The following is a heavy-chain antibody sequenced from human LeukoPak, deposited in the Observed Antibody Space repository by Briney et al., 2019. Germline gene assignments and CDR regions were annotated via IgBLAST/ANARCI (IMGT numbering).Heavy chain of an antibody. CDR2: ISSGDRT. CDR1: GFTFSSYA. Sequence: GGSLRLSCAASGFTFSSYAMNWVRQAPGKGLEWVAGISSGDRTFHAESVKGRSTISRDKSKDTLYLQMNSLRAEATAVYYCAKDATASPYFHWFDNWGQGTQVIVSS. CDR3: AKDATASPYFHWFDN. J-gene: IGHJ4*02. D-gene: IGHD3-9*01. V-gene: IGHV3-23*01.